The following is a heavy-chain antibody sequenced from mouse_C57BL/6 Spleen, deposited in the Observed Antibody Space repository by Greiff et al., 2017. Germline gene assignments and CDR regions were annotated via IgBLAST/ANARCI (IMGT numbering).Heavy chain of an antibody. CDR1: GFSLTSYG. CDR2: IWGGGST. D-gene: IGHD4-1*02. J-gene: IGHJ4*01. CDR3: AKSTDRCAMDY. Sequence: VKLQESGPGLVAPSQSLSITCTVSGFSLTSYGVDWVRQPPGKGLEWLGVIWGGGSTNYNSALMSRRSISKDNSKSQVFLKRNSMQTGDTAMYYCAKSTDRCAMDYGGQGTSVTVSS. V-gene: IGHV2-9*01.